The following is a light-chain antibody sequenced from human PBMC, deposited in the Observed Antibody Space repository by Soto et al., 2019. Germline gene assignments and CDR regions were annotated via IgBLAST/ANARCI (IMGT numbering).Light chain of an antibody. CDR3: MQGTQFPPWT. J-gene: IGKJ1*01. CDR2: EIS. Sequence: IVMTQTPLSSPVTLGQPASISCRSSQSLVDTDGNTYLSWLHQRPGQPPRLLIYEISKRFSGVPDRFSGSGEGTDYTLKISRVEAEDVGVYFCMQGTQFPPWTFGQGTKVE. CDR1: QSLVDTDGNTY. V-gene: IGKV2-24*01.